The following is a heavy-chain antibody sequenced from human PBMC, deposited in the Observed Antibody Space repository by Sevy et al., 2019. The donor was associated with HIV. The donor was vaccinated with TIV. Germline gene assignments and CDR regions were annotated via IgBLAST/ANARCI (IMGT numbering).Heavy chain of an antibody. CDR3: AKDYSAGITMVRGAYRARGDYFDY. Sequence: GGSLRLSCVTSGFTFRTSGMHWVRQSPGKGLEWVAVISYDEAHKNYADSVKSRFRISKDNSKNTLYLQMSSLRTEDTAVYYCAKDYSAGITMVRGAYRARGDYFDYWGQGTQVTVSS. CDR2: ISYDEAHK. V-gene: IGHV3-30*18. CDR1: GFTFRTSG. J-gene: IGHJ4*02. D-gene: IGHD3-10*01.